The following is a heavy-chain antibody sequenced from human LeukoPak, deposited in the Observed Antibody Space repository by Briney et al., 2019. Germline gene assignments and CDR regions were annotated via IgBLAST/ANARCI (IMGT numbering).Heavy chain of an antibody. Sequence: SETLSLTCTVSIGSISSTNYYWGWIRQPPGKGLEWIGTIYYSGSTYYNPSLKSRLTMSVDTSKNQFSLNLSSVTAADTAVYYCARDFWSGYYRRNWFDPWGQGTLVTVSS. D-gene: IGHD3-3*01. CDR1: IGSISSTNYY. CDR2: IYYSGST. V-gene: IGHV4-39*02. CDR3: ARDFWSGYYRRNWFDP. J-gene: IGHJ5*02.